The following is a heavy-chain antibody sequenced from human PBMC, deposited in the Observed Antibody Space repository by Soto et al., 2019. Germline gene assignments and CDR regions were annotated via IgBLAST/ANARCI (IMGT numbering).Heavy chain of an antibody. CDR2: INHSGST. Sequence: QVQLQQWGAGLLKPSETLSLTCAVYGGSFSGYYWSWIRQPPGKGLEWIGEINHSGSTNYNPSLKSRVTISVDTSKNQFSLKLSSVTAADTAVYYCARGGEQWLNMDVWGQGTTVTVSS. D-gene: IGHD6-19*01. CDR3: ARGGEQWLNMDV. V-gene: IGHV4-34*01. CDR1: GGSFSGYY. J-gene: IGHJ6*02.